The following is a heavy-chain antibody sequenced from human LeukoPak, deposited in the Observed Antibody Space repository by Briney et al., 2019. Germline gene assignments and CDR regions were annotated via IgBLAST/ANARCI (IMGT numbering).Heavy chain of an antibody. V-gene: IGHV4-59*10. Sequence: SETLSLTCAVYGGSFSGYYWSWIRQPPGKGLEWIGRIYTSGSTNYNPSLKSRVTMSVDTSKNQFSLKLSSVTAADTAVYYCASNSDYDPENYYYYYGMDVWGQGTTVTVSS. CDR1: GGSFSGYY. D-gene: IGHD3-16*01. J-gene: IGHJ6*02. CDR3: ASNSDYDPENYYYYYGMDV. CDR2: IYTSGST.